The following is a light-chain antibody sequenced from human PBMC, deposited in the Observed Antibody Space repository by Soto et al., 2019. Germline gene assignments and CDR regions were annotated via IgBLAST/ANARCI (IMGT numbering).Light chain of an antibody. CDR2: GAS. CDR3: QQYGSLGT. J-gene: IGKJ1*01. Sequence: EIVLTQSPGTLSLSPGERATLSCRASQSVSNNYLAWYQQKPGQAPGLLIYGASNRATGIPDRFSGSGSGTDFTLTISRLEPEDFAVYYCQQYGSLGTFGQGTKVDIK. CDR1: QSVSNNY. V-gene: IGKV3-20*01.